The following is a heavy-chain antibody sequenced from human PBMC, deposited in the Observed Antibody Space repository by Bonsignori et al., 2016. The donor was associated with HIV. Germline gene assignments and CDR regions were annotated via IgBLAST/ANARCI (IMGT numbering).Heavy chain of an antibody. J-gene: IGHJ4*02. V-gene: IGHV3-48*02. CDR3: ARGYWDY. Sequence: VRQMPGKGLEWVSYISSTGSTIYYADSVKDRFTISRDNAKNSLYLQMTSLRDEDTAVYYCARGYWDYWGQGTLVTVSS. CDR2: ISSTGSTI.